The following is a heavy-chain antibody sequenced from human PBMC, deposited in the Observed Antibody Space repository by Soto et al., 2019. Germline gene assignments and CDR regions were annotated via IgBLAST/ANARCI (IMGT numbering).Heavy chain of an antibody. Sequence: EVHLVESGGAVVQPGGSLRLSCATSGFTFSNYWMHWVRQVPGRGLVWVSRIDTDGSTTSYADFAKGRFTISRDNAKSTLSLQMNSLKAEDTAIYYCACSRSPARLGPKGAIDYWGQVTLVNVSS. CDR3: ACSRSPARLGPKGAIDY. D-gene: IGHD1-26*01. V-gene: IGHV3-74*01. J-gene: IGHJ4*02. CDR2: IDTDGSTT. CDR1: GFTFSNYW.